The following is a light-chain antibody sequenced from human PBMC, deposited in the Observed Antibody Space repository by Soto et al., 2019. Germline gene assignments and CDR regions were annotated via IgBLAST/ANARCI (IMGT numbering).Light chain of an antibody. CDR1: QSVLYSSNNKNY. CDR3: QQYYSTPPYT. Sequence: DVGVTQSPDSLAVSLGERATINCKSSQSVLYSSNNKNYLAWYQQKPGQPPKLLIYWASTRESGVPDRFSGSGSGTDFTLTISSLQAEDVAVYYCQQYYSTPPYTFGQGTKLEIK. CDR2: WAS. J-gene: IGKJ2*01. V-gene: IGKV4-1*01.